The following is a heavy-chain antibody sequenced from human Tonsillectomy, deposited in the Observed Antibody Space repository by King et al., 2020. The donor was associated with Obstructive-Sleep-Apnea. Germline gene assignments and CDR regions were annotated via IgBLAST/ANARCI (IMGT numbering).Heavy chain of an antibody. D-gene: IGHD5-12*01. CDR2: INHSGNT. J-gene: IGHJ4*02. CDR1: GGSFSGYY. CDR3: AGAATVTFFDY. V-gene: IGHV4-34*01. Sequence: QVQLQQWGAGLLKPSETLSLTCAFYGGSFSGYYWSWIRQPPGKGREWIGEINHSGNTNYNPSLKSRVTISVDTSKNQFSLKLSSVTAADTAVYYCAGAATVTFFDYWGQGTLVTVSS.